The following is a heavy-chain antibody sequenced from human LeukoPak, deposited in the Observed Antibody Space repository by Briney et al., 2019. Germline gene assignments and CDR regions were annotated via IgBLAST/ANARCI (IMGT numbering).Heavy chain of an antibody. J-gene: IGHJ4*02. CDR3: ARHVHYGGNSDY. CDR1: GGSISSYY. Sequence: SETLSLTCTVSGGSISSYYWSWIRQPPGKGLEWIGYIYYSGSTNYNPSLKSRVTISVDTSKNQFSLKLSSVTAADTAVYYCARHVHYGGNSDYWGQGTLVTVSS. V-gene: IGHV4-59*08. D-gene: IGHD4-23*01. CDR2: IYYSGST.